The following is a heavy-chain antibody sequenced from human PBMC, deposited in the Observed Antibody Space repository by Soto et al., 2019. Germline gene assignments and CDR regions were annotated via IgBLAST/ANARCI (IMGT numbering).Heavy chain of an antibody. D-gene: IGHD6-19*01. Sequence: EVQLVESGGGLVQPGRSLRLSCAASRFTFDDYAMHWVRQPPGKGLEWVSGISWNSGTIGYADSVKGRFTISRDNAKNSLYLQMNSLRADDTALYYCIRDAAVAATEAFHVWGQGTMVTVSS. V-gene: IGHV3-9*01. CDR2: ISWNSGTI. CDR3: IRDAAVAATEAFHV. CDR1: RFTFDDYA. J-gene: IGHJ3*01.